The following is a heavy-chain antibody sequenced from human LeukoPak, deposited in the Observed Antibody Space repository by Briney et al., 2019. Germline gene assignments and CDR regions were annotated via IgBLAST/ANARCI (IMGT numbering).Heavy chain of an antibody. D-gene: IGHD6-19*01. Sequence: PSETLSLXCAVSGYYSNSGYYWDWIRQPPGKGLEWIGNVYHSGSTYYNPSLKSRVTISVDMSKNHFSLELTSVTAADTAVYYCARQGRGGSGWLSFDYWGQGILVTVSS. CDR1: GYYSNSGYY. CDR3: ARQGRGGSGWLSFDY. V-gene: IGHV4-38-2*01. J-gene: IGHJ4*02. CDR2: VYHSGST.